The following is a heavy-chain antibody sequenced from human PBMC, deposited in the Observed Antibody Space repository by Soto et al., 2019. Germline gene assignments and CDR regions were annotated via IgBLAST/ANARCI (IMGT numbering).Heavy chain of an antibody. V-gene: IGHV4-59*08. CDR3: ARRIMITFGGVIAESYWYFDL. D-gene: IGHD3-16*02. Sequence: SETLSLTCTVSGGSISSYYWSWIRQPPGKGLEWIGYIYYSGSTNYNPSLKSRVTISVDTSKNQFSLKLSSVTAADTAVYYCARRIMITFGGVIAESYWYFDLWGRGTLVTVSS. J-gene: IGHJ2*01. CDR2: IYYSGST. CDR1: GGSISSYY.